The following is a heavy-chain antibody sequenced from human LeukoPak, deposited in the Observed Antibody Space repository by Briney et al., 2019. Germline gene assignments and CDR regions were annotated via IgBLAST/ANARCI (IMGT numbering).Heavy chain of an antibody. D-gene: IGHD3-10*01. CDR1: GDSISSFY. CDR2: VYYSGIT. V-gene: IGHV4-59*01. Sequence: SETLSLTCTVSGDSISSFYWSWIRQPPGKGLEWIGYVYYSGITNYNPSLKSRVTMSVDTSKNQFSLKLSSVTAADTAVYYCARNYYGSASYYRTGFDPWGQGTLVTVSS. CDR3: ARNYYGSASYYRTGFDP. J-gene: IGHJ5*02.